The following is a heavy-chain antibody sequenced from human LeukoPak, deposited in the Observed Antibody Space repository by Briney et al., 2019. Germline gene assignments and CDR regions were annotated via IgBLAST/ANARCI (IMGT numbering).Heavy chain of an antibody. CDR2: IKQDGSEK. Sequence: GGSLRLSCAASGFTFSSYRMNWVRQAPGKGLEWVANIKQDGSEKYYVDSVKGRFAISRDNAKNSLFLQMNSLRAEDTAVYYCARDTRTFDYWGQGTLVTVSS. V-gene: IGHV3-7*01. J-gene: IGHJ4*02. D-gene: IGHD1-26*01. CDR1: GFTFSSYR. CDR3: ARDTRTFDY.